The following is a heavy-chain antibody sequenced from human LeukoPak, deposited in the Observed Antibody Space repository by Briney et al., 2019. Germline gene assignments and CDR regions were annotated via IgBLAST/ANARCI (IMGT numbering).Heavy chain of an antibody. CDR2: ISGSGGST. V-gene: IGHV3-23*01. J-gene: IGHJ4*02. CDR1: GFTFSSYA. D-gene: IGHD2-21*01. Sequence: PGGSLRLSCAASGFTFSSYAMSWVRQAPGKGLEWVSAISGSGGSTYYADSVKGRFTISRDKSKNTLYLQMNSLRAEDTAVYYCARVVVIPNTDYFDYWGPGNPGHRLL. CDR3: ARVVVIPNTDYFDY.